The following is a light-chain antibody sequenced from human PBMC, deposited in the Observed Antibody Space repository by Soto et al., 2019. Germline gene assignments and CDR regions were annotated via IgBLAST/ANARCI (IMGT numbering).Light chain of an antibody. J-gene: IGKJ1*01. CDR2: KAS. CDR1: QSISSW. Sequence: DIQMTQSPSTLSASVGDRVTITCRASQSISSWLAWYQQKPGKAPKLLIYKASSLEVGVPSRFSGSGSATEFTLTITSLQPDDFATYYCQQYNSVSWTFGQGTKVEIK. V-gene: IGKV1-5*03. CDR3: QQYNSVSWT.